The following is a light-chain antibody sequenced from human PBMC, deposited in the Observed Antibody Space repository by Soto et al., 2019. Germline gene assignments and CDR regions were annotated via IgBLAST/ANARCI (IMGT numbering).Light chain of an antibody. CDR3: SSYAGTNNYVV. Sequence: QSALTQTPSASGSPGQSVTISCTGTSSDVGGYNYVSWYQQHPGKAPKLMIYEVTKRPSGVPDRFSGSKSGNTASLTVSGLQAEDEADYYCSSYAGTNNYVVFGGGTKLTVL. J-gene: IGLJ2*01. V-gene: IGLV2-8*01. CDR2: EVT. CDR1: SSDVGGYNY.